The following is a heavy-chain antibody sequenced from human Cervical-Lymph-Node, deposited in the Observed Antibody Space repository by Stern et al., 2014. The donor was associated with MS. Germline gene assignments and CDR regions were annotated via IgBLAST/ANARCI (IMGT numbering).Heavy chain of an antibody. D-gene: IGHD6-19*01. CDR1: GGSISSGIYY. Sequence: QVQLQESGPGLVKPSETLSLTCTVSGGSISSGIYYLTWIRQPPGKELEWIGHIYYTGITDYNPSLKSRVTISQDTSSDQFSLRLTSVTAADTAVYYCARGHVRHGWREAFDIWGQGTMVTVSS. J-gene: IGHJ3*02. CDR3: ARGHVRHGWREAFDI. CDR2: IYYTGIT. V-gene: IGHV4-61*01.